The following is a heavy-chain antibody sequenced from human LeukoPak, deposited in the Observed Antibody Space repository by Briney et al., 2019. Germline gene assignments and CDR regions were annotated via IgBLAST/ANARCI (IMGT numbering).Heavy chain of an antibody. CDR1: GYSFTSYW. J-gene: IGHJ4*02. D-gene: IGHD6-13*01. V-gene: IGHV5-51*01. CDR2: IYPGDSDT. Sequence: GESLKISCKGSGYSFTSYWIGWVRQMPGKGLEWMGVIYPGDSDTTYSPSFQGQVTISADKSISTAYLQWSSLKASDTAMYYCARHVGAAAGTLDYWGQGTLVTVSS. CDR3: ARHVGAAAGTLDY.